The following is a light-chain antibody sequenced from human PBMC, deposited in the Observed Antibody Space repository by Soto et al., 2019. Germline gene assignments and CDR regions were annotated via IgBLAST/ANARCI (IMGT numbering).Light chain of an antibody. CDR1: QPISTR. Sequence: DIQMTQSPSSVSSSVGDRVTITCRASQPISTRLAWYQQKPGQAPQLLIYSASNLRTGVPSRFSGRRSGTDFTLTISSLQHEDFVIYLCQQANSFPRTFGPGTKVDI. J-gene: IGKJ3*01. V-gene: IGKV1-12*01. CDR3: QQANSFPRT. CDR2: SAS.